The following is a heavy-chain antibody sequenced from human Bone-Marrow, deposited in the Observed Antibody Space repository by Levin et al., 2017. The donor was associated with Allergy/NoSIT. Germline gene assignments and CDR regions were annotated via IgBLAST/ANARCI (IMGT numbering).Heavy chain of an antibody. V-gene: IGHV4-4*07. Sequence: SETLSLTCTVSGGSIGSHYWTWIRQPAGKGLEWIGRFYSSENTIYNPSLKSRVTMSIDKSKNKFFLTLRSVTAADTAVYYCARGYPPPHNNGKYHFYDNWSQGTLVTVSS. D-gene: IGHD2/OR15-2a*01. CDR2: FYSSENT. CDR1: GGSIGSHY. J-gene: IGHJ4*02. CDR3: ARGYPPPHNNGKYHFYDN.